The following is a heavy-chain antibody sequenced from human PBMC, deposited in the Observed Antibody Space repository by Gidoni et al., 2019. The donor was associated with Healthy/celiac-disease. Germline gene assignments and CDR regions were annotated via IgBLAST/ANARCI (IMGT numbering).Heavy chain of an antibody. D-gene: IGHD6-13*01. V-gene: IGHV4-34*11. CDR3: ARDSRQQLVPNYYYYMDV. Sequence: QVQLQQWGAGLLKPSETLSLTCAVYGGSFSGYYWSWIRQPPGKGLEWIGYIYYSGSTNYNPSLKSRVTISVDTSKNQFSLKLSSVTAADTAVYYCARDSRQQLVPNYYYYMDVWGKGTTVTVSS. CDR2: IYYSGST. CDR1: GGSFSGYY. J-gene: IGHJ6*03.